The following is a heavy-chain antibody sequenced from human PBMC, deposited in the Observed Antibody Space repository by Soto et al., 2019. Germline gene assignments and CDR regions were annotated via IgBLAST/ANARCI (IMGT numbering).Heavy chain of an antibody. CDR1: NGSLSNSY. V-gene: IGHV4-4*07. CDR3: ARSSHKESWFDP. CDR2: IYTSGST. D-gene: IGHD6-13*01. J-gene: IGHJ5*02. Sequence: QVQLQESGPGLVKPSETLSLSCTVSNGSLSNSYWNXIRQXXXKGLEWIGRIYTSGSTTYNPSLRSRVTMSVDTSKNQFSLKLNSVTAADTAVYYCARSSHKESWFDPWGQGTLVTVSS.